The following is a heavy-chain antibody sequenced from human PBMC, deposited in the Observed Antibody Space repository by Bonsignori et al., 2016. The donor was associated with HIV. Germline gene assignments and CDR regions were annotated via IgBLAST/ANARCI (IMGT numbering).Heavy chain of an antibody. D-gene: IGHD3-16*01. J-gene: IGHJ4*02. V-gene: IGHV4-38-2*02. CDR2: ISHSGTT. CDR1: GYSINNGYY. Sequence: QVQLQESGPGLVKPSETLSLTCTVSGYSINNGYYWDWIRQSPGKGLEWVGSISHSGTTSYNPSLKSRATISVNTSKNQFSLNLSSVTAADTAVYFCARGNYGPFSWHYFESWGQGTLVTVS. CDR3: ARGNYGPFSWHYFES.